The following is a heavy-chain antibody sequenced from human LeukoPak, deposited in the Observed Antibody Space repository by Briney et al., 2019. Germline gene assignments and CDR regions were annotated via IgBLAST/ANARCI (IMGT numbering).Heavy chain of an antibody. CDR3: ARRYCSSTSCLLDY. D-gene: IGHD2-2*01. J-gene: IGHJ4*02. CDR1: GFTFNRYE. Sequence: GGSLRLSCEASGFTFNRYEMKWVRQAPGKGLEWVSHISSSGSTIYYADSVKGRFTISRDNAKNSLYLQMNSLRAEDTAVYYCARRYCSSTSCLLDYWGQGTLVTVSS. V-gene: IGHV3-48*03. CDR2: ISSSGSTI.